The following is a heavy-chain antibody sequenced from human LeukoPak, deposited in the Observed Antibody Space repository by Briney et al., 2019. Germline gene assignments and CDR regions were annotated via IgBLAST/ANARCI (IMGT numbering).Heavy chain of an antibody. CDR2: ISAYNGNT. Sequence: ASMKVSCKASGYTFTNYGISGVRQAPGQGLEWMGWISAYNGNTKYAQKFQGRVTMTTDTSTSTAYMELRSLRSDDTAMYYCARDGHRRYYYGSSGREDVFDIWGQGTMVTVSS. J-gene: IGHJ3*02. CDR3: ARDGHRRYYYGSSGREDVFDI. V-gene: IGHV1-18*01. D-gene: IGHD3-22*01. CDR1: GYTFTNYG.